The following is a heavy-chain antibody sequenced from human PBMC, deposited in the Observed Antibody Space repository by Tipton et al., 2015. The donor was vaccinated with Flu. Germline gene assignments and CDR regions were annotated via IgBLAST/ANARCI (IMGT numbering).Heavy chain of an antibody. CDR1: GGSISSSSYY. CDR2: IYYSGST. Sequence: TLSLTCTVSGGSISSSSYYWGWIRQPPGKGLVWIGSIYYSGSTYYNPSLKSRVTISVDTSKNQFSLKLSSVTAADTAVYYCASSYSSGWYGSGAFDIWGQGTMVTVSS. J-gene: IGHJ3*02. V-gene: IGHV4-39*07. D-gene: IGHD6-19*01. CDR3: ASSYSSGWYGSGAFDI.